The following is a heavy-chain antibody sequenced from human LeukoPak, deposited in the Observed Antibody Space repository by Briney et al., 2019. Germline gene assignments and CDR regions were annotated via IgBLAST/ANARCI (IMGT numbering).Heavy chain of an antibody. Sequence: GGSLRLSCAASGFTFSSYAMSWVRQAPGKGLEWVSTISGSGGSTNYADSVKGRFTISRDNSKNTLYLQMNSLRDEDTAVYYCAVKNYRNFYDSSGYSTVLDYWGQGTLVTVSS. CDR2: ISGSGGST. D-gene: IGHD3-22*01. CDR3: AVKNYRNFYDSSGYSTVLDY. J-gene: IGHJ4*02. CDR1: GFTFSSYA. V-gene: IGHV3-23*01.